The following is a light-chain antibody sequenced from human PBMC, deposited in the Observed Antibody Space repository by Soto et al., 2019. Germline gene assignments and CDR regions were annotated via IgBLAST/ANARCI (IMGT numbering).Light chain of an antibody. V-gene: IGLV1-44*01. CDR3: AAWDDSLNGLYV. Sequence: QSALTQPPSASGTPGQRVTISCSGSRSNIGSNNVYWYQQLPGTAPKLLIYSNDKRPSGVPDRFSGSKSGTSASLAITGLQSEDEADYYCAAWDDSLNGLYVFGPGTKVTVL. J-gene: IGLJ1*01. CDR1: RSNIGSNN. CDR2: SND.